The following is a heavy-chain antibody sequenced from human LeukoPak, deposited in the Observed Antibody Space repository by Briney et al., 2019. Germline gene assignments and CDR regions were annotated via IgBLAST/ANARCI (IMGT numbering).Heavy chain of an antibody. CDR2: ISIGGSS. V-gene: IGHV3-23*01. CDR3: AKVRDGFNTGFDY. CDR1: GFTFSSYA. D-gene: IGHD5-24*01. Sequence: GGSLRLSCAASGFTFSSYAMSWVRQAPGKGLEWVSDISIGGSSYYTGSVKGRFTISRDNSKNTLHLQMNSLRAEDTAVYYCAKVRDGFNTGFDYWGLGTLVTVSS. J-gene: IGHJ4*02.